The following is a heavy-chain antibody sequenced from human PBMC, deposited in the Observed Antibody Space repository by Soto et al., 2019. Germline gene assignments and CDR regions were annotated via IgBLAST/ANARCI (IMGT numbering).Heavy chain of an antibody. CDR2: TYYRSKWYN. V-gene: IGHV6-1*01. D-gene: IGHD3-9*01. Sequence: PSQTLSLTCAISGDSVSSNSAAWNWIRQSPSRGLEWLGRTYYRSKWYNDYAVSVKSRITINPDTSKNQFSLQLNSVTPEDTAVYYCARDYYDILTGFTYYFDYWGQGTLVTVSS. CDR1: GDSVSSNSAA. J-gene: IGHJ4*02. CDR3: ARDYYDILTGFTYYFDY.